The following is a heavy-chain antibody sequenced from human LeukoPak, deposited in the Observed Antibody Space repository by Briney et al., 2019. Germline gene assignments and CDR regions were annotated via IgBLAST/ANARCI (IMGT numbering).Heavy chain of an antibody. CDR3: ARSRERVCTNPPCYVDLQAT. V-gene: IGHV4-61*02. CDR2: IYISESA. J-gene: IGHJ4*02. CDR1: GGSISSGSYY. D-gene: IGHD2-8*01. Sequence: SQTLSLTCTVSGGSISSGSYYWTWIRQPAGKGLEWFGRIYISESANYNSSLKSRVTILVDTSKNQFSLKLSSVTAADTAMYYCARSRERVCTNPPCYVDLQATWGQGTLVTVSP.